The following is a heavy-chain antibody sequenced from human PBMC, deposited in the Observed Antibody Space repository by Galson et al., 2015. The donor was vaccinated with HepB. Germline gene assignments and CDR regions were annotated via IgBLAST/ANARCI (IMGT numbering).Heavy chain of an antibody. Sequence: LRLSCAAYGFTFSSYAMHWVRQAPGKGLEWVAVISYDGSNKYYADSVKGRFTISRDNSKNTLYLQMNSLRAEDTAVYYCARDGLAYCGGDCPGLFDYWGQGTLVTASS. V-gene: IGHV3-30-3*01. CDR1: GFTFSSYA. CDR2: ISYDGSNK. CDR3: ARDGLAYCGGDCPGLFDY. J-gene: IGHJ4*02. D-gene: IGHD2-21*02.